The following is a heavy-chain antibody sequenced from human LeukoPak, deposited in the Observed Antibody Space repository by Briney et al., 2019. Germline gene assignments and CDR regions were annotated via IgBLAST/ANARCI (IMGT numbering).Heavy chain of an antibody. Sequence: GASVKVSCKASGGTFSSYAISWVRQAPGQGLEWMGGIIPIFGTANYAQKFQGRVTITADKSTSTAYMELSSLRSEDTAVYYCARDYTGDGYNPSAFDYWGQGTLVTVSS. CDR1: GGTFSSYA. D-gene: IGHD5-24*01. V-gene: IGHV1-69*06. CDR2: IIPIFGTA. CDR3: ARDYTGDGYNPSAFDY. J-gene: IGHJ4*02.